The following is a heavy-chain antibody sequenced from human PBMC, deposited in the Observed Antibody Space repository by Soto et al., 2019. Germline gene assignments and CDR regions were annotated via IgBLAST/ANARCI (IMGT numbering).Heavy chain of an antibody. CDR1: GFTVSSNY. D-gene: IGHD4-4*01. J-gene: IGHJ3*02. CDR3: ARSYSNYAYDAFDI. CDR2: IYSGGST. Sequence: GGSLRLSCAASGFTVSSNYMSWVRQAPGKGLEWVSVIYSGGSTYYADSVKGRFTISRDNSKNTLYLQMNSLRAEDTAVYYCARSYSNYAYDAFDIWGQGTMVTVSS. V-gene: IGHV3-66*01.